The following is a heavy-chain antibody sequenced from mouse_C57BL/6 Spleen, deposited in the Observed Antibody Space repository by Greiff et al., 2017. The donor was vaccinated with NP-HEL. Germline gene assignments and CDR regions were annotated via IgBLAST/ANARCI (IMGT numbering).Heavy chain of an antibody. V-gene: IGHV2-9-1*01. CDR2: IWTGGGT. D-gene: IGHD2-1*01. Sequence: QVQLQQSGPGLVAPSQSLSITCTVSGFSLTSYAISWVRQPPGKGLEWLGVIWTGGGTNYNSALKSRLSISKDNSKSQVFLKMNSLQTDDTARYYCARILYGNYEGFDYWGQGTTLTVSS. CDR3: ARILYGNYEGFDY. CDR1: GFSLTSYA. J-gene: IGHJ2*01.